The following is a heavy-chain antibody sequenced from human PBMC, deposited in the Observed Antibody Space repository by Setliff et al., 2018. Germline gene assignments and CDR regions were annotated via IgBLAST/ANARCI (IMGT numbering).Heavy chain of an antibody. V-gene: IGHV1-18*04. CDR2: IGAYNGNT. D-gene: IGHD6-13*01. CDR1: GYTFTSFY. CDR3: ARADYSSSLHYFDC. J-gene: IGHJ4*02. Sequence: ASVKVSCKASGYTFTSFYIHWLRQAPGQGLEWMGWIGAYNGNTYNAHKFQGRVTVTTDTFTNTGYMELRSLRSDDTAFYYCARADYSSSLHYFDCWGQGTLVTVSS.